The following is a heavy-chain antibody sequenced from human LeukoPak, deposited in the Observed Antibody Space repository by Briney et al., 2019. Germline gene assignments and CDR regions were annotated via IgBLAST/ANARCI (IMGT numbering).Heavy chain of an antibody. J-gene: IGHJ4*02. CDR1: GYTFTSYD. D-gene: IGHD3-10*01. Sequence: GASVKVSCKASGYTFTSYDINWVRHATGQGLEWMGGIIPIFGTANYAQKFQGRVTITADESTSTAYMELSSLRSEDTAVYYCARAIPFGPAPDYWGQGTLVTVSS. CDR3: ARAIPFGPAPDY. CDR2: IIPIFGTA. V-gene: IGHV1-69*13.